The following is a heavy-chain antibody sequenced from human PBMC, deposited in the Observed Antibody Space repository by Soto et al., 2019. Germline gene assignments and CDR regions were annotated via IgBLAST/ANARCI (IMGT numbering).Heavy chain of an antibody. Sequence: GGSLIVSCAASGFTFSDYYRSWIRQAPGKGLEWVSYISSSGSTIYYADSVKGRFTISRDNAKNSLYLQMNSLRAEDTAVYYCARAGVKGYCSGGSCYSDDFDYWGQGTLVTVSS. D-gene: IGHD2-15*01. CDR3: ARAGVKGYCSGGSCYSDDFDY. V-gene: IGHV3-11*01. CDR2: ISSSGSTI. J-gene: IGHJ4*02. CDR1: GFTFSDYY.